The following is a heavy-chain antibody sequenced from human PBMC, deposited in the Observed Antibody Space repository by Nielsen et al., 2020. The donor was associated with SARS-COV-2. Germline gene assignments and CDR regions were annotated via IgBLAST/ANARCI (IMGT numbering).Heavy chain of an antibody. CDR3: AKSSYYDSSGYYDY. V-gene: IGHV3-53*01. CDR1: GFTVTSNS. D-gene: IGHD3-22*01. Sequence: GESLKISCAVSGFTVTSNSMNWVRQAPGKGLEWVSVIDSGGSTYYADSVKGRFTISRDNSKNTLYLQMNSLRAEDTAVYYCAKSSYYDSSGYYDYWGQGTLVTAPQ. J-gene: IGHJ4*02. CDR2: IDSGGST.